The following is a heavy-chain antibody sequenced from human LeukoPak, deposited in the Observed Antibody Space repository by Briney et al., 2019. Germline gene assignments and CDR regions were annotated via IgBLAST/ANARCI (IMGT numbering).Heavy chain of an antibody. Sequence: PSETLSLTCAVYGGSFSGYYWSWIRQPPGKGLEWIGEIHHSGSTNYNPSLKSRVTISVDTSKNQFSLKLSSVTAADTAVYYCAAYYYDSSGYYPFDYWGQGTLVTVSS. CDR3: AAYYYDSSGYYPFDY. CDR2: IHHSGST. D-gene: IGHD3-22*01. V-gene: IGHV4-34*01. J-gene: IGHJ4*02. CDR1: GGSFSGYY.